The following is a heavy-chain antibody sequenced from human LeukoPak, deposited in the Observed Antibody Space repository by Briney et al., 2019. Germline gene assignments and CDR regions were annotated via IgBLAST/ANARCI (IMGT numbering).Heavy chain of an antibody. D-gene: IGHD3-9*01. V-gene: IGHV4-59*01. Sequence: SETLSLTCTVSGGSISSYYWSWIRQPPGKGLEWIGYIYYSGSTNYNPSLKIRVTISVDTSKNQFSLKLRSVTAADTAVYYCARLTGYSSESWFDPWGQGTLVTVSS. CDR1: GGSISSYY. CDR2: IYYSGST. J-gene: IGHJ5*02. CDR3: ARLTGYSSESWFDP.